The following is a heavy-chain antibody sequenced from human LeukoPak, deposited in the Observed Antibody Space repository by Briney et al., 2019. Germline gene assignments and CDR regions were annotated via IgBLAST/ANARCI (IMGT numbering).Heavy chain of an antibody. J-gene: IGHJ5*02. D-gene: IGHD4-17*01. CDR1: GLTFSDYA. Sequence: PGGSLRLSCAASGLTFSDYAMSWFRQAPGKGLEWVSGITSGFTPHYADSVKGRFTISRDNSKNTFHLQLNSLGAEDTAVYYCAKTQYGDYNIRFDNWGQGSLVIVSS. CDR2: ITSGFTP. CDR3: AKTQYGDYNIRFDN. V-gene: IGHV3-23*01.